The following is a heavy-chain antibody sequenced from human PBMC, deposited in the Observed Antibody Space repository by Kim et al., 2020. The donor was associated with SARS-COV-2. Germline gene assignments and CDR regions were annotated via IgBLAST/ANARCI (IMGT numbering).Heavy chain of an antibody. CDR3: ARDLRFLEWYHQNWFDP. J-gene: IGHJ5*02. Sequence: SVKVSCKASGGTFSSYAISWVRQAPGQGLEWMGGIIPIFGTANYAQKFQGRVTITADVSTSTAYMELSSLRSEDTAVYYCARDLRFLEWYHQNWFDPWGQGTLVTVSS. D-gene: IGHD3-3*01. V-gene: IGHV1-69*13. CDR2: IIPIFGTA. CDR1: GGTFSSYA.